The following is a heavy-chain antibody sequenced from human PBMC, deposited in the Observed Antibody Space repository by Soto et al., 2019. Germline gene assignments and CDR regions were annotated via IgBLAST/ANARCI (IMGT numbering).Heavy chain of an antibody. J-gene: IGHJ4*02. Sequence: QVRLQESGPVLVKPSETLSLTCSISGGSISDYQWNWIRQPPGKGLEWIGYIYYSGRTNYNPSLKSRLTISLDTSTRQFSLRLRSVTAADTAVYYCARMRGLGEISPYLDYWGQGALVTVSS. D-gene: IGHD3-16*01. CDR3: ARMRGLGEISPYLDY. CDR1: GGSISDYQ. V-gene: IGHV4-59*01. CDR2: IYYSGRT.